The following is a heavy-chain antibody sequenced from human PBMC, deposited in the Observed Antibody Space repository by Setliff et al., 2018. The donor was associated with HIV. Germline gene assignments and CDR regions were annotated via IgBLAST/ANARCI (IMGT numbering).Heavy chain of an antibody. CDR2: ISGSGQTI. J-gene: IGHJ6*02. D-gene: IGHD3-3*01. V-gene: IGHV3-11*04. Sequence: PGGSLRLSCVASGFSINDYDMNWVRQAPGKGLEWVSHISGSGQTIYYADSVRGRITISRDNAQNSVYLQMTSLRAEDTAVYYCARGVPHNFWSGYFEDYYYYAMDVWGQGTTVTVSS. CDR1: GFSINDYD. CDR3: ARGVPHNFWSGYFEDYYYYAMDV.